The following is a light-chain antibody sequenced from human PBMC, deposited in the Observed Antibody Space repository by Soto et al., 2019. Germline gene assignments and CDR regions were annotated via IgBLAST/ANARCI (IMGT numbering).Light chain of an antibody. CDR2: DVS. Sequence: QSALTQPASVSGSPGRSITISCTGTSSDVGAYNYVSWYQQYPGKAPKLMIYDVSNRPSGVSNRFSGSKSGNTASLTISGLQAEYEADYSCSSYTSSSTPLFGGGTKLTVL. CDR3: SSYTSSSTPL. V-gene: IGLV2-14*01. J-gene: IGLJ2*01. CDR1: SSDVGAYNY.